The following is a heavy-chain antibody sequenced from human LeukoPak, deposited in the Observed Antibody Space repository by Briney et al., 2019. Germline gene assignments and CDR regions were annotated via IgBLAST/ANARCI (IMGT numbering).Heavy chain of an antibody. CDR3: ARDGSGYCSGGSCYSSLTGQDFYYYYGMDV. CDR1: GFTFDDYG. V-gene: IGHV3-20*04. J-gene: IGHJ6*02. D-gene: IGHD2-15*01. CDR2: INWNGGST. Sequence: PGGSLRLSCAASGFTFDDYGMSWVRQVPGKGLEWVSGINWNGGSTGYADSVKGRFTISRDNAKNSLYLQMNSLRDEDTAVYYCARDGSGYCSGGSCYSSLTGQDFYYYYGMDVWGQGTTVTVSS.